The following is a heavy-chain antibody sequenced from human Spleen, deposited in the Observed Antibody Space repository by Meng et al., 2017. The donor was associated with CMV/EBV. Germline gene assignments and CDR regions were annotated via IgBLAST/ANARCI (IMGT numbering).Heavy chain of an antibody. J-gene: IGHJ4*02. CDR3: ARDPRPLCTDSKTCLLEY. D-gene: IGHD2-8*02. Sequence: YTFTDYGITWVRQAPGQGLEWLGWISGYNGNTNYARKFEDRVTMTTDTSTSTAYLELRSLDSDDTAVYHCARDPRPLCTDSKTCLLEYWGQGTLVTVSS. V-gene: IGHV1-18*04. CDR1: YTFTDYG. CDR2: ISGYNGNT.